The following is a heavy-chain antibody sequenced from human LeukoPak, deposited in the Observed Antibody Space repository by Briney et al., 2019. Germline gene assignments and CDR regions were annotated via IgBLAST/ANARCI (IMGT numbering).Heavy chain of an antibody. CDR3: VQSTAWYRSSWYLIY. V-gene: IGHV3-23*01. J-gene: IGHJ4*02. Sequence: GGSLRLSCAASGFTFSSYAMTWVRQAPGKGLEWVSGIGSGSGGRTYYADSVKGRFSISRDNSRDTLNLQMNSLRAEDTAIYYCVQSTAWYRSSWYLIYWGQGILVTVSS. D-gene: IGHD6-13*01. CDR1: GFTFSSYA. CDR2: IGSGSGGRT.